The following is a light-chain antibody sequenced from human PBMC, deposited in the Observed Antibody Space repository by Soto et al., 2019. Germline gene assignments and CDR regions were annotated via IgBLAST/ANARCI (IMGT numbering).Light chain of an antibody. Sequence: DIQMTQSPSSLSASVEDRVIITCRASQSISNHLNWYQQKPGKAPKLLIFAASSLQSGVPSRFSGSRSGPDLTLTISSLQPEDFATYYCQQSYSSPPTFXQGTKVDIK. J-gene: IGKJ1*01. CDR2: AAS. CDR1: QSISNH. V-gene: IGKV1-39*01. CDR3: QQSYSSPPT.